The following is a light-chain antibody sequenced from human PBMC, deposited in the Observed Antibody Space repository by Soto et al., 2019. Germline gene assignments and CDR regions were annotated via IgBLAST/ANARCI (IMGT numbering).Light chain of an antibody. CDR3: QVWDITTDHYV. CDR1: NIGSKR. Sequence: SYELTQPPSVSVAPEKTARLTCGGDNIGSKRVHWYRQKPVQAPVLVIYYDSDRPSVIPERFSGSNSGNTATLTINRVEDGDEADYYCQVWDITTDHYVFGTGTKVTVL. J-gene: IGLJ1*01. CDR2: YDS. V-gene: IGLV3-21*04.